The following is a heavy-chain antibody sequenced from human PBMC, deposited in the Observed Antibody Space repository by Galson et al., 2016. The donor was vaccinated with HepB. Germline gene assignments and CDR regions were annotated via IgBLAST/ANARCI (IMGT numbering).Heavy chain of an antibody. V-gene: IGHV4-31*03. J-gene: IGHJ4*02. CDR3: ARERASGVQGPYYLDF. Sequence: TLSLTCNVSGDSVSSGTDFWTWIRQHPGKGLEWIGHIYYNGATYYNPSLKSRVSMSLDASKNQFSLNLNSVTAADTAVYYCARERASGVQGPYYLDFWGQGTLVTVSS. CDR1: GDSVSSGTDF. CDR2: IYYNGAT. D-gene: IGHD2-21*01.